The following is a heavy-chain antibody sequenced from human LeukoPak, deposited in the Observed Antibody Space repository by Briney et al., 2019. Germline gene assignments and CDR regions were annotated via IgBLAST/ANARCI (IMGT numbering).Heavy chain of an antibody. CDR2: IKGDGSEK. CDR3: AKVIPSGWYVWDY. J-gene: IGHJ4*02. Sequence: PGGSLRLSCAASGFTFSNWFMSWVRQAPGKGLEWVANIKGDGSEKSYADSVRGRFSVTRDNAENSLYLQMNSLRAEDTAVYYCAKVIPSGWYVWDYWGQGTLVTVSS. V-gene: IGHV3-7*03. CDR1: GFTFSNWF. D-gene: IGHD6-19*01.